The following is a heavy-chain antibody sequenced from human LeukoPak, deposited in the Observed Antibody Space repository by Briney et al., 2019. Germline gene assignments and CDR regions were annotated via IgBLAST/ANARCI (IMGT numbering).Heavy chain of an antibody. CDR2: FLYSGGT. D-gene: IGHD5-24*01. CDR1: GDSISSSSYY. J-gene: IGHJ4*02. V-gene: IGHV4-39*07. Sequence: PSETLSLTCTVSGDSISSSSYYWIWIRQPPGKGLEWIGTFLYSGGTYYNPSLKSRVTISVDTSKNQFSLKVNSVTAADTAVYYCTREGEGRWLQSGYWGQGTLVTVSS. CDR3: TREGEGRWLQSGY.